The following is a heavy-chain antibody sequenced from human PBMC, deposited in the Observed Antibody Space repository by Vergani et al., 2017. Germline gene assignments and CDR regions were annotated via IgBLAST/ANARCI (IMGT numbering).Heavy chain of an antibody. V-gene: IGHV4-39*07. J-gene: IGHJ4*02. Sequence: QLQLQESGPGLVKPSETLSLTCTVSGGSISSSSYYWGWIRQPPGKGLEWIGSIYYSGSTYYNPSLKSRVTISVDTSKNQFSLKLSSVTAADTAVYYCARLTFHVDTAIFDYWGQGTLVTVPS. CDR1: GGSISSSSYY. CDR3: ARLTFHVDTAIFDY. D-gene: IGHD5-18*01. CDR2: IYYSGST.